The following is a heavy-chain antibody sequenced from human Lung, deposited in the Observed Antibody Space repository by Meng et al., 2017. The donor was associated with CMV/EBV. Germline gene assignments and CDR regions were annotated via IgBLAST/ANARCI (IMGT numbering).Heavy chain of an antibody. CDR3: ARDVMAKT. V-gene: IGHV1-69*04. J-gene: IGHJ5*02. CDR2: ILPVLDIT. CDR1: GGNFHGYS. Sequence: SXXVSCKTSGGNFHGYSISWVRQARGQGLQWMGRILPVLDITNYAQEFQDRLTITADKSTSTAYMELRNLRFDDTAVYYCARDVMAKTWCQGTLVTVSS. D-gene: IGHD5-24*01.